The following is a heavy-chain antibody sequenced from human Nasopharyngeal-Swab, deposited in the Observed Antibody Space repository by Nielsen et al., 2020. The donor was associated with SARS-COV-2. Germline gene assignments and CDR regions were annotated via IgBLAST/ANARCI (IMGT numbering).Heavy chain of an antibody. CDR3: ARGGQTRIQLWQGPPYGMDV. CDR2: IIPIFGTA. V-gene: IGHV1-69*01. D-gene: IGHD5-18*01. Sequence: WVRQAPGQGLEWMGGIIPIFGTANYAQKFQGRVTITADESTSTAYMELSSLRSEDTAVYYCARGGQTRIQLWQGPPYGMDVWGQGTTVTVSS. J-gene: IGHJ6*02.